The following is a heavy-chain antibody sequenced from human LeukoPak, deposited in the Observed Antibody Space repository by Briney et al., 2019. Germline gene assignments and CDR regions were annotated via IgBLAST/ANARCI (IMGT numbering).Heavy chain of an antibody. D-gene: IGHD3-22*01. CDR2: IIPIFGIA. CDR3: ARDYYDSSGYYYPA. J-gene: IGHJ4*02. Sequence: ASVKVSCKASGGTFSSYAISWVRQAPGQGPEWMGRIIPIFGIANYAQKFQGRVTITADKSTSTAYMELSSLRSEDTAVYYCARDYYDSSGYYYPAWGQGTLVTVSS. V-gene: IGHV1-69*04. CDR1: GGTFSSYA.